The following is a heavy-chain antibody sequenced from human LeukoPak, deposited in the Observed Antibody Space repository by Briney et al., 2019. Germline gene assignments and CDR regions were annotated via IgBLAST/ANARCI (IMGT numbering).Heavy chain of an antibody. V-gene: IGHV1-46*01. CDR3: ARDRFLGSGSYYKDPDWFDP. CDR1: GYTFTSYY. CDR2: INPSGGST. D-gene: IGHD3-10*01. Sequence: ASVKVSCKASGYTFTSYYMHWVRQAPGQGLEWMGIINPSGGSTSYAQKFQGRVTMTRDTSTSTVYMELSSLRSEDTAVYYCARDRFLGSGSYYKDPDWFDPWGQGTLVTVSS. J-gene: IGHJ5*02.